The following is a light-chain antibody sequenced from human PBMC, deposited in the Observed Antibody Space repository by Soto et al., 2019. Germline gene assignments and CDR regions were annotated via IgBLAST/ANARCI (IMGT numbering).Light chain of an antibody. Sequence: QSVLTQPPSVSGAPGQRVTISCTGSSSNIGAGYDVHWYQQLPGTAPKLLIYGNSNRPSGAPDRFSGSKSGTSASLAITGLQAEDEADYYCQSYDSSLSGPYVFGTGTK. V-gene: IGLV1-40*01. J-gene: IGLJ1*01. CDR3: QSYDSSLSGPYV. CDR2: GNS. CDR1: SSNIGAGYD.